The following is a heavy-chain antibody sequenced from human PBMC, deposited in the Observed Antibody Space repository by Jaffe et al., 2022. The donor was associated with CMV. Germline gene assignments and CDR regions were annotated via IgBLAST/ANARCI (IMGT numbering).Heavy chain of an antibody. J-gene: IGHJ6*02. CDR3: ARNRLLRGYYYYYGMDV. CDR1: GGSISSYY. CDR2: IYTSGST. Sequence: QVQLQESGPGLVKPSETLSLTCTVSGGSISSYYWSWIRQPAGKGLEWIGRIYTSGSTNYNPSLKSRVTMSVDTSKNQFSLKLSSVTAADTAVYYCARNRLLRGYYYYYGMDVWGQGTTVTVSS. V-gene: IGHV4-4*07. D-gene: IGHD2-15*01.